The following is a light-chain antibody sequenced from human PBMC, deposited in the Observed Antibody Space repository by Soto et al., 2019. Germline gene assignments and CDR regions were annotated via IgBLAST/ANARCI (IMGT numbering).Light chain of an antibody. J-gene: IGKJ4*01. Sequence: DIQMTQSPSTLSASVGDRVTITCRASQSISSWLAWYQQKPGKAPKLLIYKASSLEGGVPSRLSGSGSGTDFTLTTSCLQPDDFASYYCQQYHSYSLTFGGGTKVDIK. CDR2: KAS. CDR3: QQYHSYSLT. V-gene: IGKV1-5*03. CDR1: QSISSW.